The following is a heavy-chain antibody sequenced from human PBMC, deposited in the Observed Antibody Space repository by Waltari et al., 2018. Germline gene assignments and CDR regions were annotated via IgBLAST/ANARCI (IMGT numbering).Heavy chain of an antibody. CDR1: GGTFSSYT. CDR2: SIPSLGIA. D-gene: IGHD6-13*01. V-gene: IGHV1-69*02. Sequence: QVQLVQSGAEVKKPGSSVTVSCKASGGTFSSYTISWVRQAPGQGLEWMGRSIPSLGIANYAQKFQGRVTITADKSTSTAYMELSSLRSEDTAVYYCARAYSSSTGFDYWGQGTLVTVSS. J-gene: IGHJ4*02. CDR3: ARAYSSSTGFDY.